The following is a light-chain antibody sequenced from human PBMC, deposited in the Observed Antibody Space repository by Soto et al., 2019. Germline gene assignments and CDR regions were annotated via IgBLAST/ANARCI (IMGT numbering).Light chain of an antibody. V-gene: IGKV1-39*01. CDR1: ENIIQY. Sequence: DIPMTQSPSSLSASLGDGVTITCRASENIIQYLNWYQQKPGKVPRLLVYGASRLETGVPSRFSASGFGTEFTLTIRGLQSEDFATYYCQHSYTAPWTFGQGTKV. J-gene: IGKJ1*01. CDR3: QHSYTAPWT. CDR2: GAS.